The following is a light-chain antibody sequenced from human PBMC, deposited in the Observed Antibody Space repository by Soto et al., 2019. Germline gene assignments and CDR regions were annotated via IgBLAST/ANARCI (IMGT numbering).Light chain of an antibody. V-gene: IGLV2-8*01. J-gene: IGLJ2*01. CDR1: SNDIGEYHY. Sequence: ALTQPPSASGSPGQSVTIPCTGTSNDIGEYHYVSWYQQHPGKAPKLMIYEVTQRPSGVPHRFSGSKSGNTASLTVSGLQPEDEADYYCTSYAGSDNPVLFGGGTKLTVL. CDR2: EVT. CDR3: TSYAGSDNPVL.